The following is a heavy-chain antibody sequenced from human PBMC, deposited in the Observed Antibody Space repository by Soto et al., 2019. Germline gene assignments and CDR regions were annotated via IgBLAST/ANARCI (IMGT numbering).Heavy chain of an antibody. Sequence: PGESLKISCKCSGYSFTSYWIVLVRQMPGKGLEWMGIIYPGDSDTRYSPSFQGQVTISADKSISTAYLQWSSLKASDTAMYYCARTSRSSSHYYYYYMDVWGKGTTVTVSS. CDR2: IYPGDSDT. D-gene: IGHD6-6*01. CDR3: ARTSRSSSHYYYYYMDV. V-gene: IGHV5-51*01. CDR1: GYSFTSYW. J-gene: IGHJ6*03.